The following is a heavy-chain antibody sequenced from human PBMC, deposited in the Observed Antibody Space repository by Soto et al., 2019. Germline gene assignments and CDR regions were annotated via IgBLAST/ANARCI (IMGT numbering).Heavy chain of an antibody. V-gene: IGHV4-59*12. D-gene: IGHD4-17*01. Sequence: PSETLSLTCTVSDGSLSPNYWSWIRQPPGKGLEWIGYIYHSGSTYYNPSLKSRVTISVDRSKNQFSLKLSSVTAADTAVYYCARAMTTVTTIDYWGQGTLVTV. CDR1: DGSLSPNY. CDR3: ARAMTTVTTIDY. J-gene: IGHJ4*02. CDR2: IYHSGST.